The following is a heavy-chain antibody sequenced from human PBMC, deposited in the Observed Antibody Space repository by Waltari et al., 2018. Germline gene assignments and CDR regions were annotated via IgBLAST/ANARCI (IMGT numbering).Heavy chain of an antibody. CDR2: ISVNGIGR. J-gene: IGHJ4*02. CDR3: ATLIHSDH. Sequence: QLRLVESGGGLVQPGGSVRLSCAASGINLNNFALHWVRQSPGKGLDWVAVISVNGIGRYYVDSVKGRFTISRDNSRGTVYLQLSRVRRDDAAVYYCATLIHSDHWGQGTPVIVSS. CDR1: GINLNNFA. V-gene: IGHV3-30-3*01.